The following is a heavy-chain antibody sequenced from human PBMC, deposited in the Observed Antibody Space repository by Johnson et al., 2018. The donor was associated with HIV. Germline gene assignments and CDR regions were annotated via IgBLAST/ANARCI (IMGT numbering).Heavy chain of an antibody. CDR3: VKGRRWLPYGVAFDI. CDR1: GFTFDDNT. D-gene: IGHD4-17*01. Sequence: VQLVESGGVVVQPGGSLRLSCAASGFTFDDNTMHWVRQAPGKGLEWVSLISWDGGSTYYADSVKGRFTISRDNSKNSLYLQMNSLRTEDTDLYYCVKGRRWLPYGVAFDIWGQGTMVTVSS. CDR2: ISWDGGST. V-gene: IGHV3-43*01. J-gene: IGHJ3*02.